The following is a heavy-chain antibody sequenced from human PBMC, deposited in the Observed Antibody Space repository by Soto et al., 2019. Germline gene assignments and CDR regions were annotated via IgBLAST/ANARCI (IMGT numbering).Heavy chain of an antibody. J-gene: IGHJ4*02. CDR3: SSGCYDARGYLDY. CDR1: GNTFTYVY. D-gene: IGHD2-2*01. Sequence: SVKVSCTGSGNTFTYVYLHWVRQAPGQALEWMGWITPFNGNTKYAQKFQDRVTFTGDTSLNTAYMELSSLRSDDTAMFYFSSGCYDARGYLDYSGQGSLATVSS. V-gene: IGHV1-45*02. CDR2: ITPFNGNT.